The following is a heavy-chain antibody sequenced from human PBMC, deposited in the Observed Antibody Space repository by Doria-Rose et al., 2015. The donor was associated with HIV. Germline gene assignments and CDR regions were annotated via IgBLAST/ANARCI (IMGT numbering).Heavy chain of an antibody. Sequence: GADVKKPGASVTVSCTTSGYTFSAYAIHWVRQAPGQRLEWMGWLNVGNGDTRYSRKFQDRVTITSDTSANTGYMALSSLRSEDTAVYYCARIHSLSSSSLGHWGQGTLVTVSS. D-gene: IGHD6-13*01. V-gene: IGHV1-3*01. CDR2: LNVGNGDT. CDR3: ARIHSLSSSSLGH. J-gene: IGHJ4*02. CDR1: GYTFSAYA.